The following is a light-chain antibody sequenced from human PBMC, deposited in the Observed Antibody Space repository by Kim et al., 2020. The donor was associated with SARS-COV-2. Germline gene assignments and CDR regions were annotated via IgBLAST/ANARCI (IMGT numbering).Light chain of an antibody. CDR1: RSDVGSYNY. J-gene: IGLJ2*01. V-gene: IGLV2-14*04. CDR3: SSYTSSSDVV. CDR2: DVS. Sequence: GQSIPISCTGTRSDVGSYNYVAWYQQHPGKAPKLMFYDVSKRPSGVSDRFSGSKSGNTASLTISGLQAEDEADYYCSSYTSSSDVVFGGGTQLTVL.